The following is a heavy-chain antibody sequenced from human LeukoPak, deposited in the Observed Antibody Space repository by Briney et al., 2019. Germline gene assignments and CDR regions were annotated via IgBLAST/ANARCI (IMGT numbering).Heavy chain of an antibody. V-gene: IGHV1-18*01. CDR2: ISAYNGNT. Sequence: ASVKVSCKASGYTFITYGISWVRQAPGQGLEWMGWISAYNGNTNYAQKFQGRVTMTTDTPTSTAYMELRSLRSDDTAVYYCARESRARGREFDYWGQGTLVTVSS. CDR3: ARESRARGREFDY. J-gene: IGHJ4*02. D-gene: IGHD3-16*01. CDR1: GYTFITYG.